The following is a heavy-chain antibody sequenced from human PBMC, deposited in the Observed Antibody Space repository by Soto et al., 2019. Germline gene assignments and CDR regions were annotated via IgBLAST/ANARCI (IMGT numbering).Heavy chain of an antibody. CDR3: ASSEYSSSLGNFYYYYYGMDV. CDR2: ISYDGSNK. V-gene: IGHV3-30*03. Sequence: GGSLRLSCAASGFTFSSYGMHWVRQAPGKGLEWVAVISYDGSNKYYADSVKGRFTISRDNSKNTLYLQMNSLRAEDTAVYYCASSEYSSSLGNFYYYYYGMDVWGQGTTVTVSS. J-gene: IGHJ6*02. D-gene: IGHD6-6*01. CDR1: GFTFSSYG.